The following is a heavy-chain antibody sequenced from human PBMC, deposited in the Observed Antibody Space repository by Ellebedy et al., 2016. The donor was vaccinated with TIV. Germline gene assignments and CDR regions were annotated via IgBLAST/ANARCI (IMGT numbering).Heavy chain of an antibody. CDR3: ARDQSSSWYDVYYYYYYMDV. CDR2: IKQDGSEK. Sequence: GESLKISXAASGFTFSSYWMSWVRQAPGKGLEWVANIKQDGSEKYYVDSVKGRFTISRDNAKNSLYLQMNSLRAEDTAVYYCARDQSSSWYDVYYYYYYMDVWGKGTTVTVSS. D-gene: IGHD6-13*01. J-gene: IGHJ6*03. CDR1: GFTFSSYW. V-gene: IGHV3-7*01.